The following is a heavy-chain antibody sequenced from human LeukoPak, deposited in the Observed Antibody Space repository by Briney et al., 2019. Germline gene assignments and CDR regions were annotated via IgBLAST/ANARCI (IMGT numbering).Heavy chain of an antibody. CDR2: IYYSGST. J-gene: IGHJ4*02. D-gene: IGHD2-15*01. Sequence: SETLSLTCTVSGGSISSYYWSWIRQPPGKGLEWIGYIYYSGSTNYNPSLKSRVTISVDTSKNQFSLKLSSVTAADTAVYYCARKLGYCSGGSCYSVPLFDYWGQGTLVTVSS. CDR3: ARKLGYCSGGSCYSVPLFDY. CDR1: GGSISSYY. V-gene: IGHV4-59*08.